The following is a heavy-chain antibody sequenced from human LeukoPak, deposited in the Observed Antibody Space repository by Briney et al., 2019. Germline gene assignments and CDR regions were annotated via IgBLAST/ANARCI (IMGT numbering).Heavy chain of an antibody. J-gene: IGHJ4*02. Sequence: GGSLRLSCEASGFTFSSHDMIWVRQAPGKGLEWVSDIGGRDSRINYADSVKGRFTISRDNSKNTVYLQMNSLRVEDTAIYYCAREGHYCSSSAFQFDYWGQGTLVTVSS. CDR3: AREGHYCSSSAFQFDY. CDR2: IGGRDSRI. CDR1: GFTFSSHD. V-gene: IGHV3-23*01. D-gene: IGHD2-2*01.